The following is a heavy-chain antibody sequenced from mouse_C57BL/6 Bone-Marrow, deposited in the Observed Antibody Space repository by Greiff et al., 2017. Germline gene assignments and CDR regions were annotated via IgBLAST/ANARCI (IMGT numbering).Heavy chain of an antibody. V-gene: IGHV1-52*01. Sequence: QVQLQQPGAELVRPGSSVKLSCKASGYTFTSYWMHWVKQRPIQGLEWIGNIDPSDSETHYNQKFKDKATVTVDKSSSTAYMQLSSLTSEDSAVYYCARNSSGYFDYWGQGTTLTASS. CDR3: ARNSSGYFDY. CDR2: IDPSDSET. D-gene: IGHD3-2*02. CDR1: GYTFTSYW. J-gene: IGHJ2*01.